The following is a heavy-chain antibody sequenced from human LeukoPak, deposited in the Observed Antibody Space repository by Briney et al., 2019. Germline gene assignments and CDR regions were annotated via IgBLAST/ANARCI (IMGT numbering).Heavy chain of an antibody. Sequence: PGRSLRLSCAASGFTFSSYGMHWVRQAPGKGLEWVSTLSDSTYYTDSVQGRFTISRDSSKNTLYLQMDSLTTDDTAIYFCARSRGPGSHWFDPWGQGTLVTVSS. CDR2: LSDST. J-gene: IGHJ5*02. CDR1: GFTFSSYG. V-gene: IGHV3-23*01. D-gene: IGHD3-10*01. CDR3: ARSRGPGSHWFDP.